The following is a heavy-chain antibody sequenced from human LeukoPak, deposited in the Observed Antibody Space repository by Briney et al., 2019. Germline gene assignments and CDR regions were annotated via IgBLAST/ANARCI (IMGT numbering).Heavy chain of an antibody. J-gene: IGHJ4*02. V-gene: IGHV4-34*01. Sequence: SETLSLTCAVYGGSFSGYYWSWIRQPPGKGLEWIGEINHSGSTNYNPSLKSRVTISVDTSKNQFSLKLSSVTAADTAVYYCARGPSYYDSSGYYRPCCPFDYWGQGTLVTVSS. CDR2: INHSGST. CDR1: GGSFSGYY. CDR3: ARGPSYYDSSGYYRPCCPFDY. D-gene: IGHD3-22*01.